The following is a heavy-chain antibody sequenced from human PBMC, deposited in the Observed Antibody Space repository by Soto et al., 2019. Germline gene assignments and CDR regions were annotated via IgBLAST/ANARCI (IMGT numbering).Heavy chain of an antibody. CDR3: ARDRYENMSTDYYYGMDV. Sequence: GASVKVSCKASGYTFTGYYMHWVRQAPGQVLEWMGWINPNSGGTNYAQKFQGWVTMTRDTSISTAYMELSRLRSDDTAVYYCARDRYENMSTDYYYGMDVWGQGTTVSVSS. V-gene: IGHV1-2*04. CDR1: GYTFTGYY. J-gene: IGHJ6*02. CDR2: INPNSGGT. D-gene: IGHD3-10*02.